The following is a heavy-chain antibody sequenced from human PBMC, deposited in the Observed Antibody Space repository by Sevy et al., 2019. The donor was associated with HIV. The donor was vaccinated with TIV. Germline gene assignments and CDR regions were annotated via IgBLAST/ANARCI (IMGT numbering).Heavy chain of an antibody. CDR2: ISNDEIVR. D-gene: IGHD3-16*01. Sequence: GESLKISCAASGFTLSNYAVHWVRQAPGKGLGWVALISNDEIVREYADYLKGRFTISRNNSKNLEYLKMNSLRADDNAVYYCARDLPHLLQCEHSRGSDSWGQGTLVTVSS. CDR1: GFTLSNYA. V-gene: IGHV3-30*01. CDR3: ARDLPHLLQCEHSRGSDS. J-gene: IGHJ4*02.